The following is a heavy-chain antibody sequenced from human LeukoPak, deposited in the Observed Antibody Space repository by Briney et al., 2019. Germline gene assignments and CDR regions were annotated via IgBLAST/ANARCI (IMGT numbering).Heavy chain of an antibody. V-gene: IGHV4-39*01. CDR3: ASPKSYDFWRPDAFDI. Sequence: SETLSLTCTVSGGSISSSSYYWGWIRQPPEKGLEWIGSIYYSGSTYYNPSLKSRVTISVDTSKNQFSLKLSSVTAADTAVYYCASPKSYDFWRPDAFDIWGQGTMVTVSS. D-gene: IGHD3-3*01. CDR2: IYYSGST. CDR1: GGSISSSSYY. J-gene: IGHJ3*02.